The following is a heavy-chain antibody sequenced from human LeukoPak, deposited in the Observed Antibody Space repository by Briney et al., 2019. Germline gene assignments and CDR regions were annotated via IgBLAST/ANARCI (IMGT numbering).Heavy chain of an antibody. V-gene: IGHV3-30-3*01. Sequence: GGSLRLSCAASGFTFSSHAMHWVRQAPGKGLEWVAVISYDGSNKYYADSVKGRFTISRDNSKNTLYLQMNSLRAEDTAVYYCARDEMATKNWGQGTLVTVSS. CDR1: GFTFSSHA. D-gene: IGHD5-24*01. CDR3: ARDEMATKN. J-gene: IGHJ4*02. CDR2: ISYDGSNK.